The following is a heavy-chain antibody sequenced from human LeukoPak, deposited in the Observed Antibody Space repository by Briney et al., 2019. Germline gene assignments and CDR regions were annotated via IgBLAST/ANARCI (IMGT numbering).Heavy chain of an antibody. Sequence: GSLSLSCAASGFTFNTFNMSWVRQAPGKGLEWVSSITSGGDYIYYADSVKGRFTTSRDNAKNSLSLQLNSLRVEDTAVYYCARGHYDVLAASYKWTPDYWGQGTLVTVSS. CDR3: ARGHYDVLAASYKWTPDY. CDR2: ITSGGDYI. CDR1: GFTFNTFN. V-gene: IGHV3-21*01. J-gene: IGHJ4*02. D-gene: IGHD3-9*01.